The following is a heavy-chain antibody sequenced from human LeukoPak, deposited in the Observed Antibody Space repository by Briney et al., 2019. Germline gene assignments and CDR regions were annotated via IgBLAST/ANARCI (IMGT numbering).Heavy chain of an antibody. Sequence: GGSLRLSCAASGFTFSSYWMSWVRQAPGKGLEWVANIKQDGSEKYYVDSVKGRFTISRGNAKNSLYLQMNSLRAEDTAVYYCAREAGATRYYYYYMDVWGKGTTVTVSS. CDR3: AREAGATRYYYYYMDV. V-gene: IGHV3-7*01. D-gene: IGHD1-26*01. CDR1: GFTFSSYW. J-gene: IGHJ6*03. CDR2: IKQDGSEK.